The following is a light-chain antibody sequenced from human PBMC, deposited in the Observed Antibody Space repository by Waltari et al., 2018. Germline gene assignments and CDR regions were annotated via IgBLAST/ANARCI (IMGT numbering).Light chain of an antibody. CDR1: SSDVGGYNY. J-gene: IGLJ2*01. Sequence: QSALTQPASVSGSPGQSITISCTGSSSDVGGYNYVSWYQKYPGKAPKLIIYEVTHRPSGVSHRFSGSKSANTASLTISGLQAEDEADYYCSSYTSSSTYVVFGGGTKLTVL. CDR2: EVT. V-gene: IGLV2-14*01. CDR3: SSYTSSSTYVV.